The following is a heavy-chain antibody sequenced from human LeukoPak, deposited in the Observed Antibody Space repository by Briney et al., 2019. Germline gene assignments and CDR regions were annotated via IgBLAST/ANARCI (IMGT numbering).Heavy chain of an antibody. J-gene: IGHJ4*02. CDR2: ISSSSSYI. V-gene: IGHV3-21*01. D-gene: IGHD2-8*01. Sequence: GGSLRLSCAASGFTFSSYSMNWVRQAPGKGLEWVSSISSSSSYIYYADSVKGRFTISRDNAKNSLYLQMNSLRAEGTAVYYCARGAFNGFGIDYWGQGTLVTVSS. CDR1: GFTFSSYS. CDR3: ARGAFNGFGIDY.